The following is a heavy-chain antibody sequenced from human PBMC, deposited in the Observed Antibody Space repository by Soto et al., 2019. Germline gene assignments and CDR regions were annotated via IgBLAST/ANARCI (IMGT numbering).Heavy chain of an antibody. D-gene: IGHD3-16*01. J-gene: IGHJ5*02. CDR2: IYHSGST. Sequence: QLQLQESGSGLVKPSQTLSLTCAVSGGSISSGGYSWSWIRQPPGKGLEWIGYIYHSGSTYYNPALKSRVNISVDRSKNQFSLKVRSVAAAATAVYYCARFEGGWFDPWGQGTLVTVSS. V-gene: IGHV4-30-2*01. CDR3: ARFEGGWFDP. CDR1: GGSISSGGYS.